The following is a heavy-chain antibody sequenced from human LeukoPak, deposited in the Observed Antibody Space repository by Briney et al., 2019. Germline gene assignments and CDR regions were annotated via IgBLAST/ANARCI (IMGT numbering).Heavy chain of an antibody. J-gene: IGHJ4*02. CDR1: GGSFSGYY. D-gene: IGHD3-3*01. CDR3: ARGPNDYDFWSGYSEQFDY. V-gene: IGHV4-34*01. Sequence: SETLSLTCAVSGGSFSGYYWSWIRQPPGKGLEWIGEINHSGSTNYNPSLKSRVTISVDTSKNQFSLKLSSVTAADTAVFYCARGPNDYDFWSGYSEQFDYWGQGTLVTVSS. CDR2: INHSGST.